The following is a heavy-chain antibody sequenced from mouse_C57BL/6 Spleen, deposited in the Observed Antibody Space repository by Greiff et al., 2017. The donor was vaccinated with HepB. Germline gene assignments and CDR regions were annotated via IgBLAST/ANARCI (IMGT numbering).Heavy chain of an antibody. V-gene: IGHV1-26*01. J-gene: IGHJ4*01. CDR2: INPNNGVT. Sequence: EVQLQQSGPELVKPGASVKISCKASGYTFTDYYMNWVKQSHGKSLEWIGDINPNNGVTSYNQKFKGKATLTVDQSSSTAYMELRSLTSEDSAVYYCARRGYDYDGAMDYWGQGTSVTVSS. CDR1: GYTFTDYY. D-gene: IGHD2-4*01. CDR3: ARRGYDYDGAMDY.